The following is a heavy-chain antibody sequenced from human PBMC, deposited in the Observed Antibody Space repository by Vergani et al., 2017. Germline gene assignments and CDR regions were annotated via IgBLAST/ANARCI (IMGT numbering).Heavy chain of an antibody. CDR1: GFTLSNYD. D-gene: IGHD3-16*01. J-gene: IGHJ4*02. V-gene: IGHV3-30*02. CDR3: AKHFRGWGIDY. CDR2: IQFDGSNQ. Sequence: QVQLVESGGGVVQRGGSLRLSCATSGFTLSNYDMQWIRQGPGKGLEFVAFIQFDGSNQYYADSVKGRVTLSRYFSKNTLYLQMNSLRTDDTATYYCAKHFRGWGIDYWGQGTQVIVSS.